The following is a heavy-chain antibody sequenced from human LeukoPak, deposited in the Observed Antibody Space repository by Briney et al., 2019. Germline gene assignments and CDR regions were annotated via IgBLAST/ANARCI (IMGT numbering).Heavy chain of an antibody. CDR1: GYTFTSYY. Sequence: ASVKVSCKASGYTFTSYYMHWVRQAPGQGLEWMGIINPSGGSTSYAQKFQGRVTMTRDTSTSTVYMELSSLRSEDTAVYYCARVLRPRYYDSRGPFAYGGKGPLVTVPS. V-gene: IGHV1-46*01. CDR3: ARVLRPRYYDSRGPFAY. D-gene: IGHD3-22*01. CDR2: INPSGGST. J-gene: IGHJ4*02.